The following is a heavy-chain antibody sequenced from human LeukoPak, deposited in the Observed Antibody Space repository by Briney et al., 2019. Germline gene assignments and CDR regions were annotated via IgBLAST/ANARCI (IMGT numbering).Heavy chain of an antibody. V-gene: IGHV3-53*01. CDR3: ARGSNDYGSGSYYTTKRGPPLFDY. CDR2: IYSGGST. Sequence: PGGSLRLSCAASGFTVSSNYMSWVRQAPGKGLEWVSVIYSGGSTYCADSVKGRFTISRDNSKNTLYLQMNSLRAEDTAVYYCARGSNDYGSGSYYTTKRGPPLFDYWGQGTLVTVSS. J-gene: IGHJ4*02. D-gene: IGHD3-10*01. CDR1: GFTVSSNY.